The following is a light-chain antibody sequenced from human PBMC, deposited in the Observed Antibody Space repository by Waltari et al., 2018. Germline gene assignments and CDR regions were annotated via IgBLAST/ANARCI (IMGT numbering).Light chain of an antibody. CDR1: QGISDY. CDR2: ATS. J-gene: IGKJ4*01. Sequence: DIQMTQSPSSLSASVGDRVTITCGASQGISDYLAWYQQKPGKIPRLLIYATSTLQSGVSSRFSGSGSGTDFTLTITSLQPEDVANYYCQKYNSAPHTFGGGTKVEIK. CDR3: QKYNSAPHT. V-gene: IGKV1-27*01.